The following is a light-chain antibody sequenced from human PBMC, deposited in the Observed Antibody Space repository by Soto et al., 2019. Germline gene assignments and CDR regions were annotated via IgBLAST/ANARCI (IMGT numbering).Light chain of an antibody. CDR1: QSVSSN. V-gene: IGKV3-15*01. CDR3: QQYNNWPLT. J-gene: IGKJ4*01. Sequence: EIVMTQSPATLSVSPGERATLSCRASQSVSSNLAWYQHKPGHAPRPLIYGASTRGTRIPARVSGSGSGTEFTLPLSSLQYEDFAVYYCQQYNNWPLTFGGGNKVEIK. CDR2: GAS.